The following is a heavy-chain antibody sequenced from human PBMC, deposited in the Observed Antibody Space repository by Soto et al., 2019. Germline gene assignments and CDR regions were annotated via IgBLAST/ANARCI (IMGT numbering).Heavy chain of an antibody. CDR1: GYPFTSSG. D-gene: IGHD2-21*01. CDR3: ATDPYCGSAPGCSALDV. J-gene: IGHJ6*01. Sequence: QVHLVQSGGEVKKPGASVKVSCKASGYPFTSSGFSWVRQAPGQGLEWMGWISAYNGNTNYARKFKGSVTMTTDTSTSTAYMELGSLTLDDKAVYYCATDPYCGSAPGCSALDVWGQGTTVTVSS. V-gene: IGHV1-18*04. CDR2: ISAYNGNT.